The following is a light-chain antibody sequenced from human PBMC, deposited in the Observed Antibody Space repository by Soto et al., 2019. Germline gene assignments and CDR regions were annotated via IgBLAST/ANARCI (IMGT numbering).Light chain of an antibody. CDR1: ISDVGAYNY. CDR2: DVS. CDR3: SSYTTSSTTV. Sequence: QSALTQPASVSGSPGQSITISCAGTISDVGAYNYVSWYQQHPGKAPKLMIYDVSYRPSGVSHRFSGSKSAKTASLTISGLQAEDEADYYCSSYTTSSTTVFGGGTKLTVL. J-gene: IGLJ2*01. V-gene: IGLV2-14*01.